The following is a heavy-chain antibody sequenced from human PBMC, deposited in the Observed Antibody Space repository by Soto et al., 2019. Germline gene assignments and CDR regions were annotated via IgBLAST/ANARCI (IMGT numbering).Heavy chain of an antibody. J-gene: IGHJ4*02. V-gene: IGHV1-18*01. CDR1: GYTFTSYG. Sequence: QVQLVQSGAEVKKPGASVKVSCKASGYTFTSYGISWVRQAPGQGLEWMGWISAYNGNTNYAQKLQGRVTMTTDTSTSTAYMELSSLRSDDTAVYYCARHQGRLGELSLYLSFDYWGQGTLVTVS. CDR3: ARHQGRLGELSLYLSFDY. D-gene: IGHD3-16*02. CDR2: ISAYNGNT.